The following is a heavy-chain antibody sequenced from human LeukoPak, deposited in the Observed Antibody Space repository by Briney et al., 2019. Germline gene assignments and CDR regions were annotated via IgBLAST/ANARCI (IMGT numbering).Heavy chain of an antibody. V-gene: IGHV4-61*02. D-gene: IGHD2-2*01. CDR1: GGSISSGSYY. CDR2: IYTSGST. CDR3: ARDPALEYCSSTSCYPYYYYGMDV. J-gene: IGHJ6*02. Sequence: SQTLSLTCTVSGGSISSGSYYWSWIRQPAGKGLEWIGRIYTSGSTNYNPSLKSRVTISVDTSKNQFSLKLSSVTAADTAVYYCARDPALEYCSSTSCYPYYYYGMDVRGQGTTVTVSS.